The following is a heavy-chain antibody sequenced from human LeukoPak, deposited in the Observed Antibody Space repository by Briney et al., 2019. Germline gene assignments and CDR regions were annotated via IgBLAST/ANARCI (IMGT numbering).Heavy chain of an antibody. Sequence: GGSLRLSCAVSGFTFSSYGMHWVRQAPGKGLEWVAVISYDGSNKYYADSVKGRFTISRDNSKNTLYLQMNSLRAEDTAVYYCARDLGGYSYGSDYWGQGTLVTVSS. V-gene: IGHV3-30*03. CDR1: GFTFSSYG. D-gene: IGHD5-18*01. CDR2: ISYDGSNK. CDR3: ARDLGGYSYGSDY. J-gene: IGHJ4*02.